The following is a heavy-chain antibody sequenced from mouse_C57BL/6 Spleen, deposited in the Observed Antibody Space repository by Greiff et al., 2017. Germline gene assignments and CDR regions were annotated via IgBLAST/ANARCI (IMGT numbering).Heavy chain of an antibody. CDR1: GFTFSDYY. CDR3: ARDRYDYFDY. V-gene: IGHV5-16*01. J-gene: IGHJ2*01. D-gene: IGHD2-14*01. CDR2: INYDGSST. Sequence: EVQLVESEGGLVQPGRSMKLSCTASGFTFSDYYMAWVRQVPEKGLEWVANINYDGSSTYYLDSLKSRFIISRDNAKNILYLQMSSLKSDDTATYYCARDRYDYFDYWGQGTTLTVSS.